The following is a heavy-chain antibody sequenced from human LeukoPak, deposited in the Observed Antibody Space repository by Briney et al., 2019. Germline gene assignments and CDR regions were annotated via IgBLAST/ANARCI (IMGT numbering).Heavy chain of an antibody. J-gene: IGHJ4*02. CDR1: GGSISSYY. D-gene: IGHD4/OR15-4a*01. CDR3: ARKAPGPYDYTFDY. V-gene: IGHV4-59*01. CDR2: IYYSGST. Sequence: PSETLSLTCTVSGGSISSYYWSWIRQPPGKGLEWIGYIYYSGSTNYNPSLKSRVTISVDTSKNQFSLKVSSVTAADTAVYCCARKAPGPYDYTFDYWGQGTLVTVSS.